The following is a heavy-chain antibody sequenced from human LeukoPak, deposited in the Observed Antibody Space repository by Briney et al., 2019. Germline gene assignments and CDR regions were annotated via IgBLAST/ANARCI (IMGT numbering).Heavy chain of an antibody. CDR1: GYTFTGYY. CDR3: ARVGAVAVLYYFDY. J-gene: IGHJ4*02. V-gene: IGHV1-2*06. D-gene: IGHD6-19*01. CDR2: INPNSGAT. Sequence: ASVKVSCKASGYTFTGYYMHWVRQAPGQGLEWMGRINPNSGATNYAQKFQGRVTMTRDTSTSTAYMELSRLRSDDTAVYYCARVGAVAVLYYFDYWGQGTLVTVSS.